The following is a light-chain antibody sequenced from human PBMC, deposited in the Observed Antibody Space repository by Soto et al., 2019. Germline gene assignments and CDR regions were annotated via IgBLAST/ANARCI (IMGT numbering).Light chain of an antibody. J-gene: IGLJ1*01. CDR1: SSDVGGYNY. CDR2: EVS. Sequence: LTQPASVSGSPGQSITISCTGTSSDVGGYNYVSWYQQHPGKAPKLIIYEVSHRPSGISNRFSGSKSGNTASLTISGLHVEDEADYYCSSHSATSPYVFGTGTKVTVL. CDR3: SSHSATSPYV. V-gene: IGLV2-14*01.